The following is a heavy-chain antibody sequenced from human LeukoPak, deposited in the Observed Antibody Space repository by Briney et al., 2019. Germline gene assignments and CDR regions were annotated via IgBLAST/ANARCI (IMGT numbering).Heavy chain of an antibody. D-gene: IGHD1-26*01. J-gene: IGHJ4*02. Sequence: GGSLRLSCTASGFTFGDYAMSWVRRASGKGLEWVGFIRSKAYGGTTGYAASVKGRFAISRDNSKSVAYLQMNSLKTQDTAVYYCTVGGSYYNYWGQGTLVTVSS. CDR1: GFTFGDYA. CDR3: TVGGSYYNY. CDR2: IRSKAYGGTT. V-gene: IGHV3-49*04.